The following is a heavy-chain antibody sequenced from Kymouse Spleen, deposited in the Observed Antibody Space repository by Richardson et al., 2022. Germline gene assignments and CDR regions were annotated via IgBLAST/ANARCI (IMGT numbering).Heavy chain of an antibody. CDR3: ARQDCIAARPFDY. V-gene: IGHV4-39*01. J-gene: IGHJ4*02. Sequence: QLQLQESGPGLVKPSETLSLTCTVSGGSISSSSYYWGWIRQPPGKGLEWIGSIYYSGSTYYNPSLKSRVTISVDTSKNQFSLKLSSVTAADTAVYYCARQDCIAARPFDYWGQGTLVTVSS. CDR1: GGSISSSSYY. D-gene: IGHD6-6*01. CDR2: IYYSGST.